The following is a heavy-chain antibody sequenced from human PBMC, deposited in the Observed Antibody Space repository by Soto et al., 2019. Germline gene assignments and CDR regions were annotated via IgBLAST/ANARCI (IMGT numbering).Heavy chain of an antibody. CDR1: GYSISSGYY. D-gene: IGHD1-7*01. CDR2: IYHSGST. J-gene: IGHJ6*02. CDR3: ARDGNSNTYYYYGMDV. Sequence: SETLSLTCAVSGYSISSGYYWGWIRQPPGKGLEWIGSIYHSGSTYYNPFLKSRVTISVDTSKNQFSLKLSSVTAADTAVYYCARDGNSNTYYYYGMDVWGQGTTVTVSS. V-gene: IGHV4-38-2*02.